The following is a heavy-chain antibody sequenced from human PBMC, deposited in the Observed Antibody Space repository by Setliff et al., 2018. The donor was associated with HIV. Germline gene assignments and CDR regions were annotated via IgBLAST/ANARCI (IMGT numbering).Heavy chain of an antibody. D-gene: IGHD2-2*01. CDR2: IYYSGST. Sequence: LSLTCTVSGDSISSSSYYWGWIRQPPGKGLEWIGSIYYSGSTYYKPSLKSRVTISVDTSKNQFSLKLSSVTAADTAVYYCARDGVVPKYYGMDVWGQGTTVTVSS. J-gene: IGHJ6*02. CDR3: ARDGVVPKYYGMDV. V-gene: IGHV4-39*07. CDR1: GDSISSSSYY.